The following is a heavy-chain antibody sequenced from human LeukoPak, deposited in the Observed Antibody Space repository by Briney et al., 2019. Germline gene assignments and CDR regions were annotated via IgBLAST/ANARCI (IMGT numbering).Heavy chain of an antibody. Sequence: GGSLRLSCAASGFNFSRNYMIWVRQAPGKGLDWVSVIHSGGRKYYADPVKGRFTISRDNSKNTVYLQMNSPRAEGTAVYYCARDGNNGSGAFYYYMDVWGKGTTVTVSS. V-gene: IGHV3-53*01. CDR1: GFNFSRNY. D-gene: IGHD3-10*01. CDR2: IHSGGRK. J-gene: IGHJ6*03. CDR3: ARDGNNGSGAFYYYMDV.